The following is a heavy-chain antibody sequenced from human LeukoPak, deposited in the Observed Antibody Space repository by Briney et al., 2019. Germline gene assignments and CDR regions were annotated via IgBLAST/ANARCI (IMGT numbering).Heavy chain of an antibody. Sequence: PGGSLRLSCAASGFTFDDYGMSWVRQAPGKGLEWVSGINWNGGSTGYADSVKGRFTISRDNAKNSLYLQMNRLRAEDTALYHCARGVGAAAGPSDYWGQGTLVTVSS. CDR3: ARGVGAAAGPSDY. V-gene: IGHV3-20*01. CDR2: INWNGGST. CDR1: GFTFDDYG. J-gene: IGHJ4*02. D-gene: IGHD6-13*01.